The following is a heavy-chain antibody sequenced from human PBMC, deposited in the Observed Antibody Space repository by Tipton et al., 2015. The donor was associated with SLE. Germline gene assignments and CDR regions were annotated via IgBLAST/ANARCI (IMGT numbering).Heavy chain of an antibody. CDR3: TTLYYDFWTGYYTSFDY. J-gene: IGHJ4*02. CDR2: IQTRTDGGTT. CDR1: GGSFSGYY. D-gene: IGHD3-3*01. Sequence: LTCAVYGGSFSGYYWSWVRQAPGKGLEWVGRIQTRTDGGTTDYATPVKGRFTISRDDSKNTLYLQMNSLKTEDTAVYFCTTLYYDFWTGYYTSFDYWGQGTLVTVSS. V-gene: IGHV3-15*01.